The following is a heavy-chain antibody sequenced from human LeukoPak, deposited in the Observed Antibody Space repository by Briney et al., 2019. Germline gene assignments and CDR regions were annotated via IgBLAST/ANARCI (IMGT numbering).Heavy chain of an antibody. J-gene: IGHJ4*02. CDR1: GFTFSSYS. Sequence: GGSLRLSCAASGFTFSSYSMNWVRQAPGKGLEWVAFIRDGKINEYYADSVKGRFTISRDNSKNSLYLQMNSLRAEDTAVYYCAKSGCSGGSCYSGDWGYYFDYWGQGTLVTVSS. D-gene: IGHD2-15*01. CDR3: AKSGCSGGSCYSGDWGYYFDY. CDR2: IRDGKINE. V-gene: IGHV3-30*02.